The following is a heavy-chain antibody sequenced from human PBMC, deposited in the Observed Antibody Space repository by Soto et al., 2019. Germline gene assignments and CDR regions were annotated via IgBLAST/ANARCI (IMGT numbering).Heavy chain of an antibody. D-gene: IGHD6-13*01. V-gene: IGHV3-23*01. J-gene: IGHJ4*02. CDR1: GFSFSSYA. Sequence: DVQLLESGGGLVEPGGSLRLSCVASGFSFSSYAMTWVRQAAGRGLEWVSVISGSDGSTYYADSVKGRFTISRDNSKNTLYLQMNSLRAEDTAVYYCAKDRERDAWYEDYWGQGTLVTVSS. CDR2: ISGSDGST. CDR3: AKDRERDAWYEDY.